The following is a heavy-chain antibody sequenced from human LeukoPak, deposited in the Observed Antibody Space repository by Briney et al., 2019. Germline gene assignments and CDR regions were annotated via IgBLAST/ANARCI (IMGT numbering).Heavy chain of an antibody. J-gene: IGHJ4*02. CDR2: MNPNSGNT. CDR3: ARRYGSGSYSYFDY. V-gene: IGHV1-8*01. Sequence: ASVKVSCKASGYTFTSYDINWVRQATGQGLEWMGWMNPNSGNTGYAQKFQGRVTMTRNTSISTAYMELSSLRSEDTAVYYRARRYGSGSYSYFDYWGQGTLVTVSS. D-gene: IGHD3-10*01. CDR1: GYTFTSYD.